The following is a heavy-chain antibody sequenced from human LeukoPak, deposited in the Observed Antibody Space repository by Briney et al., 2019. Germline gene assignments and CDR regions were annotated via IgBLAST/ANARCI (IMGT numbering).Heavy chain of an antibody. J-gene: IGHJ4*02. CDR3: ARGPAGYGSGSYYKKGFDY. CDR1: GGSFSGYY. CDR2: INHSGST. Sequence: SETLSLTCAVYGGSFSGYYWSWIRQPPGKGLEWIGEINHSGSTNYNPSLKSRVTISVDTSKNQFSLKLSSVTAAVTAVYYCARGPAGYGSGSYYKKGFDYWGQGTLVTVSS. D-gene: IGHD3-10*01. V-gene: IGHV4-34*01.